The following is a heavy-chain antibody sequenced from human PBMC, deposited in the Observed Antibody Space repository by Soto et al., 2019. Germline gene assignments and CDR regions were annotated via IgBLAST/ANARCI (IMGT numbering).Heavy chain of an antibody. CDR2: IHYSGTT. CDR3: AAGEASSRNVAPYYLDF. D-gene: IGHD6-13*01. J-gene: IGHJ4*02. V-gene: IGHV4-59*01. CDR1: GGSMRNYF. Sequence: SETLSLTCTVSGGSMRNYFWTWIRQPPGKGLEWIGYIHYSGTTSFFPSYNPSLRSPVTISEDTSKNQFSLKLLSVTTADTSVYFCAAGEASSRNVAPYYLDFWGQGTLVTVSS.